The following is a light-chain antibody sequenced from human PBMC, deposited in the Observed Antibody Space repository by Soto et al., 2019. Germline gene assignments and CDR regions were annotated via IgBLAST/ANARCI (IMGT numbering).Light chain of an antibody. V-gene: IGKV1-5*01. CDR2: DAS. CDR3: QQPNT. Sequence: DLQMTQSPSTLSASVGDRVTITCRASQSISSWLAWYQQKPGKAPKLLIYDASSLESGVPSRFSGSGSGTEFTLTISSLQPDDFATYYCQQPNTFGQGTKLEIK. CDR1: QSISSW. J-gene: IGKJ2*01.